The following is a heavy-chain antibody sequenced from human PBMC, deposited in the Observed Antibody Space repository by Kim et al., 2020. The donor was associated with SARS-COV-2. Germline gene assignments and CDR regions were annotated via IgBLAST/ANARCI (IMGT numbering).Heavy chain of an antibody. V-gene: IGHV4-59*08. CDR3: ARLARGGAYGMDV. Sequence: YNPSLKSRVTISVDTSKNQFSLKRSSVTAADTAVYYCARLARGGAYGMDVWGQGTTVTVSS. D-gene: IGHD3-16*01. J-gene: IGHJ6*02.